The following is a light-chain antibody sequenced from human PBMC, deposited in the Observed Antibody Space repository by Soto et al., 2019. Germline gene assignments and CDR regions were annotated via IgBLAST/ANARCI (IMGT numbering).Light chain of an antibody. J-gene: IGKJ4*01. CDR3: QQYYDSPLT. CDR1: QSVSNNY. CDR2: DAS. V-gene: IGKV3-20*01. Sequence: EIVLTQSPGTLSLSPGERATLSCRASQSVSNNYLAWYQQKPGQAPRLLIYDASNRATGIPARFSGSGSGTDFTLTISSLQAEDVAVYSRQQYYDSPLTFGGGTKVDIK.